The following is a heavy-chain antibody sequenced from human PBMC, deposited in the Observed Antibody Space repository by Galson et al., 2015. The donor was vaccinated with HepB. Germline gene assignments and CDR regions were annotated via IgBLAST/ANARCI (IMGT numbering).Heavy chain of an antibody. CDR3: ARRQIYGGGIYSMDV. CDR1: GYRFSMYW. D-gene: IGHD2-21*01. J-gene: IGHJ6*02. CDR2: IYPGASET. V-gene: IGHV5-51*01. Sequence: QSGAEVKKPGESLKISCEGSGYRFSMYWIGWVRQMPGRGLEWMGSIYPGASETRYSPSFQGQVTISADKSNSTAYLQWSSLKASDTAMYYCARRQIYGGGIYSMDVWGQGTTVTVSS.